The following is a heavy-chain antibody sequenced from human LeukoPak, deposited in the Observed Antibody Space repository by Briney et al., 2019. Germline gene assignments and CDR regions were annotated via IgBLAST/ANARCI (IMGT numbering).Heavy chain of an antibody. V-gene: IGHV3-30-3*01. CDR3: ARPTAMVTAYCDY. Sequence: GGSLRLSCAASGFTFSSYAMHWVRQAPGQGLGWVAVISYDGSNKYYADSVKGRFTISRDNSKNTLYLQMNSLRAEDTAVYYCARPTAMVTAYCDYWGQGTLVTVSS. J-gene: IGHJ4*02. D-gene: IGHD5-18*01. CDR2: ISYDGSNK. CDR1: GFTFSSYA.